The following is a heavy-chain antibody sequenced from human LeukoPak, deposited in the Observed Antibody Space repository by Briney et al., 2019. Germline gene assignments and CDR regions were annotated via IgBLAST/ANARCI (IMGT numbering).Heavy chain of an antibody. V-gene: IGHV3-23*01. CDR3: ANWQSGSRVFFDY. CDR2: ISADGGDT. D-gene: IGHD1-26*01. CDR1: GFTFSSYA. J-gene: IGHJ4*02. Sequence: GGSLRLSCAASGFTFSSYALSWVRQAPGKGLGWVSAISADGGDTYYADSVKGRFTISRDNSKNTLDLHMSSLRAEDTAIYYCANWQSGSRVFFDYWGQGTLVTVSS.